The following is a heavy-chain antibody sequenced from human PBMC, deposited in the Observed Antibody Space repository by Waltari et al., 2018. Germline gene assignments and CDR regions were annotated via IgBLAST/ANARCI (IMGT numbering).Heavy chain of an antibody. CDR1: GGTFSNYA. V-gene: IGHV1-69*01. J-gene: IGHJ4*02. CDR2: ILPIFGDA. Sequence: QVQLVQSGPEMNKPGSSVTVSCKFSGGTFSNYAISWVRQAPGQGLEWMGGILPIFGDADYAQKFQGRLTITADESTSTAYLDLSSVTSDDTAVYYCARVGATVFDHWGQGTQVTVSS. D-gene: IGHD3-16*01. CDR3: ARVGATVFDH.